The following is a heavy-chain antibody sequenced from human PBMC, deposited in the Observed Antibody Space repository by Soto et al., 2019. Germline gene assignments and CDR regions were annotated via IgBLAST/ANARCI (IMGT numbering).Heavy chain of an antibody. J-gene: IGHJ4*02. Sequence: QVQLRESGPGLVKPSETLSLTCTVSGGSISSFYWSWIRQSPGRGLEWIGYIYYTGSTPLNPSLKSRVTISVDTSKNQFSLRLSSVTAADTAVYFCARGFRSGWYGDYFDSWGQGTLVTVSS. V-gene: IGHV4-59*01. CDR3: ARGFRSGWYGDYFDS. CDR2: IYYTGST. CDR1: GGSISSFY. D-gene: IGHD6-19*01.